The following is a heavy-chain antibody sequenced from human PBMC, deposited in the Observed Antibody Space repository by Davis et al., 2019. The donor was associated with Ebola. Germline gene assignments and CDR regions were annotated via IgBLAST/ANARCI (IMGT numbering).Heavy chain of an antibody. J-gene: IGHJ4*02. CDR2: IKQDGSEK. V-gene: IGHV3-7*01. Sequence: PGGSLRLSCAASGFTFTDYWMSWVRQAPGKGLQWVANIKQDGSEKYYVDSVKGRFTISRDNAKNSLYLQMNSLRADDTAVYYCARCFSYEEDYFDYWGQGTLVTVSS. CDR3: ARCFSYEEDYFDY. D-gene: IGHD3-3*01. CDR1: GFTFTDYW.